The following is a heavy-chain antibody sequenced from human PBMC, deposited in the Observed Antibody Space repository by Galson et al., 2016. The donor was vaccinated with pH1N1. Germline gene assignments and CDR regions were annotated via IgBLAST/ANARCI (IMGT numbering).Heavy chain of an antibody. D-gene: IGHD4-17*01. CDR1: GFTFDDYA. CDR2: ISWNSGNI. J-gene: IGHJ5*02. CDR3: AKDKGSGDYGDYVGWFDP. Sequence: SLRLSCAASGFTFDDYAMHWVRQAPGKGLEWVSGISWNSGNIGYADSVKGRFTISRDNAKSSLHLQMNSLRAEDAALYYCAKDKGSGDYGDYVGWFDPWGQGTLVTVSS. V-gene: IGHV3-9*01.